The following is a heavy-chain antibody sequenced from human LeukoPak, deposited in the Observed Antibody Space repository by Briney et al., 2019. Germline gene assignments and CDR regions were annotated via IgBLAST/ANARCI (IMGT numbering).Heavy chain of an antibody. CDR1: GFTFSSYV. CDR3: ASRHYDFGYY. V-gene: IGHV3-23*01. Sequence: GGSLRLSCAASGFTFSSYVMSWGRQAPGKGLEWVSTINKNGGETYYADSVKGRFTISRDNSRNTLYLQMNSLRAEDTAVYYCASRHYDFGYYWGQGTLVTVSS. J-gene: IGHJ4*02. CDR2: INKNGGET. D-gene: IGHD4-17*01.